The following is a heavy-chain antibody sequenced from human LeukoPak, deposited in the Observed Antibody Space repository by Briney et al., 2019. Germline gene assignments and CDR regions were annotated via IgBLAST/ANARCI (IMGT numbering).Heavy chain of an antibody. CDR3: AKDRKAVSTVTFDY. CDR2: ISGSGGST. D-gene: IGHD4-17*01. Sequence: GGSLRLSCAASGFTFSSYAMSWVRQAPGKGLEWVSAISGSGGSTYYADSVKGRFTISRDNSKNTLYLQMDSLRAEDTAVYYCAKDRKAVSTVTFDYWGQGTLVTVSS. J-gene: IGHJ4*02. CDR1: GFTFSSYA. V-gene: IGHV3-23*01.